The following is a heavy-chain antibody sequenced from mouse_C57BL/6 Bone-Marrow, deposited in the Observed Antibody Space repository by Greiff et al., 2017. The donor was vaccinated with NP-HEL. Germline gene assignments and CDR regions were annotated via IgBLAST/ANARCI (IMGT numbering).Heavy chain of an antibody. CDR1: GYTFTSYW. D-gene: IGHD2-3*01. J-gene: IGHJ3*01. CDR3: AREGIYDGYPWFAY. Sequence: QVQLQQPGAELVRPGTSVKLSCKASGYTFTSYWMHWVKQRPGQGLEWIGVIDPSDSYTNYNQKFKGKATLTVDTSSSTAYMQLSSLTSEDSAVYDCAREGIYDGYPWFAYWGQGTLVTVSA. V-gene: IGHV1-59*01. CDR2: IDPSDSYT.